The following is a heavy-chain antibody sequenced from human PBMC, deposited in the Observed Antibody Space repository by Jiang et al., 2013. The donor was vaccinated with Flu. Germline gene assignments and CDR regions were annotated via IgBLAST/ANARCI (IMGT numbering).Heavy chain of an antibody. CDR3: ARTLTYYYDSSGYSHYFDY. Sequence: KPTQTLTLTCTFSGFSLSTSGMCVSWIRQPPGKALEWLARIDWDDDKYYSTSLKTRLTISKDTSKNQVVLTMTNMDPVDTATYYCARTLTYYYDSSGYSHYFDYWGQGTLVTVSS. CDR2: IDWDDDK. CDR1: GFSLSTSGMC. J-gene: IGHJ4*02. V-gene: IGHV2-70*11. D-gene: IGHD3-22*01.